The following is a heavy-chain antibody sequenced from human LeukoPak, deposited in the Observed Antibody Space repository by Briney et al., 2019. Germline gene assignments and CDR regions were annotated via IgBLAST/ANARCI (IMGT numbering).Heavy chain of an antibody. Sequence: GASVKVSCKASGFTFTSSAMQWVRQARGQRLEWIGWIVVGSGNTNYAQKFQERVTITRDMSTSTAYMELSSLRSEDTAVYYCAARLYGSGSYRDEAFDIWGQGTMVTVSS. D-gene: IGHD3-10*01. J-gene: IGHJ3*02. CDR1: GFTFTSSA. V-gene: IGHV1-58*02. CDR3: AARLYGSGSYRDEAFDI. CDR2: IVVGSGNT.